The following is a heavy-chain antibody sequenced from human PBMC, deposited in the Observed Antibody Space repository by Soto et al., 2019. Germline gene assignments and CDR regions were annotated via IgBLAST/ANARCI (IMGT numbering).Heavy chain of an antibody. J-gene: IGHJ4*01. CDR3: AKGNDFWSGYHYFDY. D-gene: IGHD3-3*01. Sequence: GGSLRLSCAASGFTFSSYGMHWVRQAPGKGLEWVSAISGSGGSTYYADSVKGRFTISRDNSKNTLYLQMNSLRAEDTAVYYCAKGNDFWSGYHYFDYWGQGTLVTVSS. V-gene: IGHV3-23*01. CDR1: GFTFSSYG. CDR2: ISGSGGST.